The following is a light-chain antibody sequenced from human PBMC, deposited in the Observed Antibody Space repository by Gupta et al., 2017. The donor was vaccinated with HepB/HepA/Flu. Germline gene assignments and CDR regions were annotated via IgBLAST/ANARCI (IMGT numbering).Light chain of an antibody. J-gene: IGKJ3*01. V-gene: IGKV1-39*01. CDR3: QQSYSTPFT. Sequence: DILMTHSPSSLSASVGDRVTITCRPGQTINIYLSWYQQKSGRAPQLVIYGASNSSSGVPSRFSGSGSGTDFTLTISSLQPEDVATYYCQQSYSTPFTFGPGTRVGIK. CDR1: QTINIY. CDR2: GAS.